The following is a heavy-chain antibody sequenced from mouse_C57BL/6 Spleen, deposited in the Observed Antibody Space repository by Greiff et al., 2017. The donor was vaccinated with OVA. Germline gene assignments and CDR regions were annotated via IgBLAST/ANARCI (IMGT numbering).Heavy chain of an antibody. CDR1: GYTFTSYG. CDR2: ICPRSGNT. V-gene: IGHV1-81*01. J-gene: IGHJ4*01. CDR3: ARTADAYAMDY. Sequence: VQLQQSGAELARPGASVKLSCKASGYTFTSYGISWVKQRTGQGLEWIGEICPRSGNTYYNELFKGKATLTADKSSRTAYMQLRSRTSEDSAVDFCARTADAYAMDYWGQGTSVTVSS.